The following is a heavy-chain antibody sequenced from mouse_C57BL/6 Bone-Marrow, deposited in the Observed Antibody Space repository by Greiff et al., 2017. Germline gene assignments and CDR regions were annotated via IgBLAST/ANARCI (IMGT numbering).Heavy chain of an antibody. D-gene: IGHD2-5*01. J-gene: IGHJ2*01. V-gene: IGHV5-4*01. CDR1: GFTFSSYA. CDR3: ARHYSTIFDY. CDR2: ISDGGSYT. Sequence: EVLLVESGGGLVKPGGSLKLSCAASGFTFSSYAMSWVRQTPEKRLEWVATISDGGSYTYYPDNVKGRFTISRDNAKNNLYLQMSHLKSEDTAMYDWARHYSTIFDYWGQGTTLTVSS.